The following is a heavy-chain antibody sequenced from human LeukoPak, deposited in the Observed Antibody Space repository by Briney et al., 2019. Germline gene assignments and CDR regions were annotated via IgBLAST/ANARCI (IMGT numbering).Heavy chain of an antibody. CDR1: GYTFTGYY. CDR3: AREGRWEGYYDSIVYVIDAFDI. Sequence: ASVKVSCKASGYTFTGYYMHWVRQAPGQGLEWMGWINPNSGGTNYAQKFQGRVTMTRDTSISTAYMELSRLRSDDTAVYYCAREGRWEGYYDSIVYVIDAFDIGAKGTMATVSS. V-gene: IGHV1-2*02. CDR2: INPNSGGT. D-gene: IGHD3-22*01. J-gene: IGHJ3*02.